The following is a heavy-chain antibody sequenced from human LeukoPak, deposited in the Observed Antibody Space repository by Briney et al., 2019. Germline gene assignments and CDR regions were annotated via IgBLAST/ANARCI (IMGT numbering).Heavy chain of an antibody. V-gene: IGHV4-38-2*02. CDR2: VYHSGNT. Sequence: SETLSLTCTVSGDSISNGYYWGWIRQPPGKGLEWIGSVYHSGNTYYNPSLKGRVTISVDTSKNQFSLRLSSVTAADTAVYYCARGQLGHEDAFDIWGQGTMVTVSS. D-gene: IGHD6-13*01. CDR3: ARGQLGHEDAFDI. J-gene: IGHJ3*02. CDR1: GDSISNGYY.